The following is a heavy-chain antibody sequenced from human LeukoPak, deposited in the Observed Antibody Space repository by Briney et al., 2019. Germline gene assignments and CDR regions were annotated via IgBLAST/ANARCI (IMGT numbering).Heavy chain of an antibody. Sequence: GGSLRLSCAASGFTFSSYSMNWVRQAPGKGLEWVSSISSSSSYIYYADSVKGRFTISRDNAKNSLYLQMNSLRAEDTAVYYCARKYGDTGAFDIWGQGTMVTVPS. D-gene: IGHD2-21*02. CDR3: ARKYGDTGAFDI. V-gene: IGHV3-21*01. CDR2: ISSSSSYI. CDR1: GFTFSSYS. J-gene: IGHJ3*02.